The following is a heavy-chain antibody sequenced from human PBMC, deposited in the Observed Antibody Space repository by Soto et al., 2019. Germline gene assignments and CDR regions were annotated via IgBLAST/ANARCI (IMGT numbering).Heavy chain of an antibody. V-gene: IGHV3-30*18. Sequence: QVQLVESGGGVVQPGRSLRLSCAASGFTFRSYGMHWVRQAPGKGLEWVAGISYDGRNKYYANSVRGRFTISRDNYKNTLYLQMNSLRAEDTAVYYCAKIGQINDCGGDCYVIDYWGQGTLVTVSS. CDR3: AKIGQINDCGGDCYVIDY. CDR1: GFTFRSYG. CDR2: ISYDGRNK. D-gene: IGHD2-21*02. J-gene: IGHJ4*02.